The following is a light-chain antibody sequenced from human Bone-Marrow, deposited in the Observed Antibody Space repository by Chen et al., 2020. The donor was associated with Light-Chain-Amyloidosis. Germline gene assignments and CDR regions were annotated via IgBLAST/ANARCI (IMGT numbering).Light chain of an antibody. CDR3: QQCYISPCT. Sequence: DIVMTQSPDSLAVSLGERATINCKSSQTVLISVNNKNYLNWYQQRPGQPPRLLIDWASARESGVPDRFSGSGSETDFTLTISSLQAEDVAVYYCQQCYISPCTFGQGTKVEI. CDR1: QTVLISVNNKNY. J-gene: IGKJ2*02. V-gene: IGKV4-1*01. CDR2: WAS.